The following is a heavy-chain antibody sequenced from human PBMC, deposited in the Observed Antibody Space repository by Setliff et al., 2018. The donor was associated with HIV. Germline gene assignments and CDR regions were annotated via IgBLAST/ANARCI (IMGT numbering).Heavy chain of an antibody. CDR3: AKGVKWLDP. CDR2: IYSGGGT. J-gene: IGHJ5*02. Sequence: GGSLRLSCAASGFAVSSSYMSWVRQAPGKGLEWVSLIYSGGGTNYAESVKGRFIISRDNSKNTLYLQMNSLRAEDTAVYYCAKGVKWLDPWGQGTLVTVSS. V-gene: IGHV3-53*01. CDR1: GFAVSSSY. D-gene: IGHD3-16*01.